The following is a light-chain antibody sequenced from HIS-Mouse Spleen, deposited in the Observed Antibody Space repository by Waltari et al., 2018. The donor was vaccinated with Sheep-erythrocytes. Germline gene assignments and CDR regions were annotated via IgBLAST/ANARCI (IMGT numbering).Light chain of an antibody. Sequence: DIQMTQSPSSLSASVGHSVTITCQASQDISNYLNWYQQKPGKAPKLLIYDASNLETGVPSRFSGSGSGTDFTFTISSLQPEDIATYYCQQYDNLLTFGGGTKVEIK. CDR3: QQYDNLLT. V-gene: IGKV1-33*01. CDR2: DAS. J-gene: IGKJ4*01. CDR1: QDISNY.